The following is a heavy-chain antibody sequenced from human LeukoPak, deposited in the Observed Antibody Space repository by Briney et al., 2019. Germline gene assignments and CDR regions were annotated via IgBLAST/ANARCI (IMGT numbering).Heavy chain of an antibody. CDR3: ARASADHYDILTGYYNDYYYMDV. J-gene: IGHJ6*03. Sequence: SVKVSCKASGGTFSINTISWVRQAPGQGLECMGGIIPIFGTANYAQKFQGRVTITADKSTSTAYMELSSLRSEDTAVYYCARASADHYDILTGYYNDYYYMDVWGKGTTVTVSS. CDR2: IIPIFGTA. D-gene: IGHD3-9*01. CDR1: GGTFSINT. V-gene: IGHV1-69*06.